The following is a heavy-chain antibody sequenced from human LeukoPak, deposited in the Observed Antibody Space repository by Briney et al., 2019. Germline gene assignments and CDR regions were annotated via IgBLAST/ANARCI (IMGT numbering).Heavy chain of an antibody. CDR2: INSDGSST. D-gene: IGHD4/OR15-4a*01. Sequence: GGSLRLSCAASGFTFSSYWMHWVRQAPGKGLVWVSRINSDGSSTTYADSAKGRFTISRDNAKNTLYLQMNSLRAEDTAVYYCARDLGAGNDAFDIWGQGTMVTVSS. CDR3: ARDLGAGNDAFDI. J-gene: IGHJ3*02. V-gene: IGHV3-74*01. CDR1: GFTFSSYW.